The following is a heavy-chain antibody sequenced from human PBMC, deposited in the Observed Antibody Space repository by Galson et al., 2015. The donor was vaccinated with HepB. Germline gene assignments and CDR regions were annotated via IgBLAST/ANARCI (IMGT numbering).Heavy chain of an antibody. J-gene: IGHJ3*02. Sequence: QSGAEVKKPGESLKISCKASGYTFTSYYMHWVRQAPGQGLEWMGIINPSGGSTSYAQKFQGRVTMTRDTSTSTVYMELNSLRAEDTAVYYCARPTSYYDFWSGYPDAFDIWGQGTMVTVSS. D-gene: IGHD3-3*01. CDR2: INPSGGST. CDR1: GYTFTSYY. V-gene: IGHV1-46*01. CDR3: ARPTSYYDFWSGYPDAFDI.